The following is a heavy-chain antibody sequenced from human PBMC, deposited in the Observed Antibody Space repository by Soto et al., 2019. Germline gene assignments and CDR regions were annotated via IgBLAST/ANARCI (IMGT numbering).Heavy chain of an antibody. J-gene: IGHJ1*01. CDR1: GGSFSGYY. CDR3: ARVSGDYDFWSGYPKYFPH. V-gene: IGHV4-34*01. D-gene: IGHD3-3*01. CDR2: INHSGST. Sequence: PSETLSLSCAVYGGSFSGYYWSWIRQPPGKGLEWIGEINHSGSTNYNPSLKSRVTISVDTSKNQFSLKLSSVTAADTAVYYCARVSGDYDFWSGYPKYFPHWGQGTLVTVSS.